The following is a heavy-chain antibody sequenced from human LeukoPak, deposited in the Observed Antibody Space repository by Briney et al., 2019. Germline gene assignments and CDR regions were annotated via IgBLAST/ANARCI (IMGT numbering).Heavy chain of an antibody. J-gene: IGHJ6*02. D-gene: IGHD3-22*01. CDR3: ARVKLSHYYDSSGYSTYYYYGMDV. CDR2: ISAYNGNT. CDR1: GYTFTSYG. V-gene: IGHV1-18*01. Sequence: ASVKVSCKASGYTFTSYGISWVRQAPGQGLEWMGWISAYNGNTNYAQKLQGRVTMTTDTSTSTAYMELRSLRSDDTAVYYCARVKLSHYYDSSGYSTYYYYGMDVWGQGTTVTVSS.